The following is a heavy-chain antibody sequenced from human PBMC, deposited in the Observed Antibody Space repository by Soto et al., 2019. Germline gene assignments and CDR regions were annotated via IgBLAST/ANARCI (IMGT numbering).Heavy chain of an antibody. CDR2: ISSRSYTI. D-gene: IGHD6-6*01. CDR1: GFTFSTYS. J-gene: IGHJ6*02. V-gene: IGHV3-48*02. CDR3: ARGGSSSDNGMDV. Sequence: EVKLVESGGDLVQPGGSLRLSCAASGFTFSTYSMNWVRQAPGKGLEWVSYISSRSYTIYYVDSVKGRFTISRDNAKNSLYLQMNSLRDEDTAVYYCARGGSSSDNGMDVWGQGTMVTVSS.